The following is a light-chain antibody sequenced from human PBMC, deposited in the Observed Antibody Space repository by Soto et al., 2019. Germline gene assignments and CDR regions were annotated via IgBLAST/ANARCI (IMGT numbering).Light chain of an antibody. Sequence: QSALTQPASVSGSPGQSITISCTGTSSDVGGYDYVSWYQHHPGKAPKLMIFDVSHRPSGVSDRFSGSKSGNTASLTISGLQAEHEADYYCSSYTSTNIPIFGGGTQLTVL. CDR3: SSYTSTNIPI. CDR2: DVS. CDR1: SSDVGGYDY. J-gene: IGLJ7*01. V-gene: IGLV2-14*03.